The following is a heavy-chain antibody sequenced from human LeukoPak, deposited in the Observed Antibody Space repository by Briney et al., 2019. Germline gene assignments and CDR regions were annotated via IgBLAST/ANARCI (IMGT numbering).Heavy chain of an antibody. V-gene: IGHV1-8*01. CDR3: ARTLTNYYDFWSGYFTSYYYYGMDV. D-gene: IGHD3-3*01. Sequence: ASVKVSCKASGYTFTSYDINWVRQATGQGLEWMGWMNPNSGNTGYAQKFQGRVTMTRNTSISTAYMELSSLRSEDTAAYYCARTLTNYYDFWSGYFTSYYYYGMDVWGQGTTVTVSS. CDR2: MNPNSGNT. J-gene: IGHJ6*02. CDR1: GYTFTSYD.